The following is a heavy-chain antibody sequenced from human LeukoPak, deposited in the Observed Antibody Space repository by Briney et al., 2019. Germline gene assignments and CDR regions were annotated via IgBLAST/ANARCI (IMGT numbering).Heavy chain of an antibody. D-gene: IGHD3-22*01. Sequence: GGSLRLSCAASGFTFTMFSMNWLRQAPGKGLEWVSTISASGPYYADAVRGRFTISRDNSRNTLSLQMDSLRAEDTAVYYCAKDHESDGYPCLDHWGLGTLVTVSS. CDR2: ISASGP. CDR1: GFTFTMFS. J-gene: IGHJ4*02. CDR3: AKDHESDGYPCLDH. V-gene: IGHV3-23*01.